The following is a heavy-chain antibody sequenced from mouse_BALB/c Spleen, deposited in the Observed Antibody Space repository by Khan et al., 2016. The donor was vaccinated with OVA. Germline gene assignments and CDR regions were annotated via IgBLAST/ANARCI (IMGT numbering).Heavy chain of an antibody. J-gene: IGHJ3*01. D-gene: IGHD1-2*01. Sequence: VQLKESGPELVKPGASVKISCKASGYTFTDYNMDWVKQSHGKSLEWIGYIYPNSGGTGYNQKFKTKATLTVDISSSTAYMELRSLTSEDSAVYYCTRSGYGSFAFWGQGTLVTVSA. CDR3: TRSGYGSFAF. CDR1: GYTFTDYN. CDR2: IYPNSGGT. V-gene: IGHV1S29*02.